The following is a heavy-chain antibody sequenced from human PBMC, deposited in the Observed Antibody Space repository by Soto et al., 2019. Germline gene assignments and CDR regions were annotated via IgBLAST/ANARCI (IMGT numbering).Heavy chain of an antibody. Sequence: PSETLSLTCTVSGGSISSGDYYWSWIRQPPGKGLEWIGYIYYSGSTYYNPSLKSRVTISVDTSKSQFSLKLSSVTAADTAVYYCARGLLWFGEGRFVDYWGQGTLVTVSS. CDR2: IYYSGST. D-gene: IGHD3-10*01. CDR3: ARGLLWFGEGRFVDY. V-gene: IGHV4-30-4*01. CDR1: GGSISSGDYY. J-gene: IGHJ4*02.